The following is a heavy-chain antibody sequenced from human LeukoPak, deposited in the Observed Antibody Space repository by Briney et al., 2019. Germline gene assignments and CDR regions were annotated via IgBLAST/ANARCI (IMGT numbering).Heavy chain of an antibody. D-gene: IGHD6-19*01. V-gene: IGHV3-15*01. J-gene: IGHJ4*02. Sequence: GGSLRLSCAASGFTFSNAWMSWVRQAPGKGLEWVGRIKSKTDGGTTDYAAPVKGRFTISRDDSKNTLYLQMNSLKTEDTAVYYCTTERAGIAVAGFDYWGQGTLVTVSS. CDR1: GFTFSNAW. CDR3: TTERAGIAVAGFDY. CDR2: IKSKTDGGTT.